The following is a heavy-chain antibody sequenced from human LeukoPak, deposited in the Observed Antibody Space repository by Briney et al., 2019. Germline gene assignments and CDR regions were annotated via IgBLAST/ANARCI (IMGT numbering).Heavy chain of an antibody. V-gene: IGHV4-61*01. J-gene: IGHJ4*02. CDR1: GGCVNSGSYF. D-gene: IGHD1-26*01. Sequence: SETLSLTCTVSGGCVNSGSYFWSWLRQPPGKGLEWIGYIYYSGSTNYNPSLKSRVTISVDTSKNQFSLKLSSVAAADTAVYYCASSTLVGASWFDYWGQGTLVTFSS. CDR3: ASSTLVGASWFDY. CDR2: IYYSGST.